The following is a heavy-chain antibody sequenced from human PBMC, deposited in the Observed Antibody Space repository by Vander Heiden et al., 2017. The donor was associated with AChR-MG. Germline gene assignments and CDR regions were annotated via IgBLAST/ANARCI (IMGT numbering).Heavy chain of an antibody. CDR3: ARGGLTFHGDNWFDP. CDR2: MNPNSGNT. V-gene: IGHV1-8*01. D-gene: IGHD2-21*02. J-gene: IGHJ5*02. CDR1: GSTFTSHD. Sequence: QVQLVQSGAEVKKPGASVKVSCKPSGSTFTSHDINCVRQTPGQGLEWMGWMNPNSGNTGYAQKFQGRVTMTRNTSISTAYMELSSLRSEDTAVYYCARGGLTFHGDNWFDPWGQGTLVTVSS.